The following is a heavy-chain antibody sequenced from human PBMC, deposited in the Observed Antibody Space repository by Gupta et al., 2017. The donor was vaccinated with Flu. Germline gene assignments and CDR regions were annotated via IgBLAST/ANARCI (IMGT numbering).Heavy chain of an antibody. J-gene: IGHJ4*02. CDR2: IYTSGST. V-gene: IGHV4-61*02. Sequence: QVQLQESGPGLVKPSQTLSLTCTVSGGSISSGSYYWSWIRQPAGKGLEWIGRIYTSGSTNYNPSLKSRVTISVDTSKNQFSLKLSSVTAADTAVYYCARESSGVPRDGVVITITSFDYWGQGTLVTVSS. CDR3: ARESSGVPRDGVVITITSFDY. CDR1: GGSISSGSYY. D-gene: IGHD3-22*01.